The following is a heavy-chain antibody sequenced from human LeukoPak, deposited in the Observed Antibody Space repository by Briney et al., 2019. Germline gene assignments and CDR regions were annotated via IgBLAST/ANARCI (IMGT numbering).Heavy chain of an antibody. D-gene: IGHD1-26*01. J-gene: IGHJ4*02. CDR1: GGSISSINW. CDR2: IYHSGST. V-gene: IGHV4-4*02. Sequence: PSGTLSLTCAVSGGSISSINWWGWVRQPPGKGRGWIGEIYHSGSTNYNPSLKSRVTISVDKSKNQFSLKLSSVTAADTAVYYCASNVGATGGVDYWGQGTLVTVSS. CDR3: ASNVGATGGVDY.